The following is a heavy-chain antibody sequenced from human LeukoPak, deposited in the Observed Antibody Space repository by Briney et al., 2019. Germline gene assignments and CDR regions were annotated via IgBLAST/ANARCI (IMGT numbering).Heavy chain of an antibody. D-gene: IGHD3-10*01. CDR3: ARHALLWSRGDNWFDP. CDR1: GGSISSYY. J-gene: IGHJ5*02. V-gene: IGHV4-59*08. Sequence: SETLSLTCTVSGGSISSYYWSWIRQPPGKGLEWIGYIYYSGSTNYNPSLKSRVTISVDTSKNQFSLRLSSVTAADTAVYYCARHALLWSRGDNWFDPWGQGTLVTVSS. CDR2: IYYSGST.